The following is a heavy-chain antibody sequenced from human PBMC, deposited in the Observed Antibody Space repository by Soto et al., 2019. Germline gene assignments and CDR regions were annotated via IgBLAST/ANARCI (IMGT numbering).Heavy chain of an antibody. CDR1: GGSISSYY. V-gene: IGHV4-31*03. Sequence: TLSLTCTVSGGSISSYYWSWIRQHPGKGLEWIGYIYYSGSTYYNPSLKSRVTISVDTSKNQFSLKLSSVTAADTAVYYCARGGRRSPGMDVWGQGTTVTVSS. CDR3: ARGGRRSPGMDV. CDR2: IYYSGST. J-gene: IGHJ6*02.